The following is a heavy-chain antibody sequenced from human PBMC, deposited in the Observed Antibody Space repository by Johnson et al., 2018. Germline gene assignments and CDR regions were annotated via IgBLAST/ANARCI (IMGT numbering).Heavy chain of an antibody. Sequence: VQLVQSGGGLVQPGRSLRLSCAASGFTFDDYALHWVRQAPGKGLEWVPGISWNSGSIGYADAVQVRFTISRENAKNSLYLQMNSLRAEDTALYYCAKVLDSSGYYRRPAFDIWGQGTMVTVSS. V-gene: IGHV3-9*01. J-gene: IGHJ3*02. CDR3: AKVLDSSGYYRRPAFDI. CDR1: GFTFDDYA. CDR2: ISWNSGSI. D-gene: IGHD3-22*01.